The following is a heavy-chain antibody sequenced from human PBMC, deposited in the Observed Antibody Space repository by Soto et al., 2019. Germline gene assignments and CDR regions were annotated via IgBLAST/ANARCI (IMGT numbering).Heavy chain of an antibody. CDR1: GFTLGDYA. D-gene: IGHD3-22*01. CDR2: IRSKAYGGTT. V-gene: IGHV3-49*04. CDR3: TRDPYYDSSGYYYFLGDAFDI. Sequence: GGSLRLSCTASGFTLGDYAMSWVRQAPGKGLEWVGFIRSKAYGGTTEYAASVKGRFTISRDDSKSIAYLQMNSLKTEDTAVYYCTRDPYYDSSGYYYFLGDAFDIWGQGTMVTVSS. J-gene: IGHJ3*02.